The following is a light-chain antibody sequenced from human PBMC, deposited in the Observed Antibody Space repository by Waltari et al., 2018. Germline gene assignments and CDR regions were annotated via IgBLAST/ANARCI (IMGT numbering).Light chain of an antibody. J-gene: IGKJ1*01. V-gene: IGKV1-16*02. CDR1: RGISNY. Sequence: DIQMTQSPSSLSASVGDRVSITCRASRGISNYLAWFQQKPGKAPKSLIYAASNLQSGVPSKFSGSGSGTDFTLTISSLQPEDFATYYCQQYNTYPWTFGQGTKVEMK. CDR3: QQYNTYPWT. CDR2: AAS.